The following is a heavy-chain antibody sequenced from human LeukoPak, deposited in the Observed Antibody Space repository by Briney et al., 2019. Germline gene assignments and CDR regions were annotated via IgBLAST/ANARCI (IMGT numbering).Heavy chain of an antibody. CDR3: AIANLDYYYGMDV. J-gene: IGHJ6*04. V-gene: IGHV4-59*01. CDR1: GGSISSYY. CDR2: IYYSVST. Sequence: PSETLSLTCTVSGGSISSYYWSWLRQPPGKGLEWIGYIYYSVSTNYNPSLKSRVTISVDTSKNQFSMKMSSVTAADTAVYYCAIANLDYYYGMDVWGKGTTVTVSS.